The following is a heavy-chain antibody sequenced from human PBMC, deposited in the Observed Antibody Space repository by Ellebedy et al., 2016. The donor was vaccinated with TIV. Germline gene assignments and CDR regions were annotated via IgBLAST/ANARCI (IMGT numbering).Heavy chain of an antibody. J-gene: IGHJ5*02. V-gene: IGHV3-7*01. CDR3: ARRASYGDYAVQVNPWFDP. Sequence: PGGSLRLSCAASGFNFRSYWMTWVRQAPGKGLEWVAKIRQEGDEIYYVESVKGRFTISRDNAKNSLLLQMNSRRVEDTAGYDCARRASYGDYAVQVNPWFDPWGQGTLVTVSS. D-gene: IGHD4-17*01. CDR1: GFNFRSYW. CDR2: IRQEGDEI.